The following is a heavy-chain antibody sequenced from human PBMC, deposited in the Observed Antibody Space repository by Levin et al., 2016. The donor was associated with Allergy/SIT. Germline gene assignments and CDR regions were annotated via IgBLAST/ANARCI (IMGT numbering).Heavy chain of an antibody. D-gene: IGHD3-10*01. CDR2: IYPGDSDT. CDR1: GYSFTSYW. Sequence: GGSLRLSCKGSGYSFTSYWIGWVRQMPGKGLEWMGIIYPGDSDTRYSPSFQGQVTISADKSISTAYLQWSSLKASDTAMYYCARRPKPDYYGSDTYYYGMDVWGQGTTVTVSS. V-gene: IGHV5-51*01. CDR3: ARRPKPDYYGSDTYYYGMDV. J-gene: IGHJ6*02.